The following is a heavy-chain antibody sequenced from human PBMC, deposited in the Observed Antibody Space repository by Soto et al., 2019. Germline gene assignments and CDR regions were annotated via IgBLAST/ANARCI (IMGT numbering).Heavy chain of an antibody. J-gene: IGHJ4*02. CDR3: AKDLSSSSGTYYGYFDY. V-gene: IGHV3-23*01. CDR2: ISGSGDVT. CDR1: GFTFTNYA. D-gene: IGHD1-26*01. Sequence: PGGSLRLSCVASGFTFTNYAMNWVRQAPGKGLEWVSSISGSGDVTYYADSVKGRFTISRDNSKNTLYLQMSSLRAEDTAVYYCAKDLSSSSGTYYGYFDYWGQGTLVTVSS.